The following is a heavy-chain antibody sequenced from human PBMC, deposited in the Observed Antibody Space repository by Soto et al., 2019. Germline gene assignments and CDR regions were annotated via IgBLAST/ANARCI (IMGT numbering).Heavy chain of an antibody. Sequence: PSETLSLTCAVSGGSISSSNWWSWVRQPPGKGLEWIGEIYYSGSTNYNPSLKSRVTISVDKSKNQFSLKLSSVTAADTAVYYCARRVSWRGSGGGFDPWGQGTLITVSS. CDR2: IYYSGST. J-gene: IGHJ5*02. V-gene: IGHV4-4*02. CDR3: ARRVSWRGSGGGFDP. D-gene: IGHD1-1*01. CDR1: GGSISSSNW.